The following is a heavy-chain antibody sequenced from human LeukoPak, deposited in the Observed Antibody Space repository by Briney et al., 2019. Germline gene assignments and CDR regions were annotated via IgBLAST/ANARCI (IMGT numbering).Heavy chain of an antibody. Sequence: SVKVSCKASGGTFSSYAISWVRQAPGQGLEWMGGIIPIFGTANYAQKFQGRVTITADESTSTAYMELSSLRSEDTAVYYCAREFGDRGYDFWSGYIDYWGQGTLVTVSS. J-gene: IGHJ4*02. CDR2: IIPIFGTA. D-gene: IGHD3-3*01. V-gene: IGHV1-69*13. CDR1: GGTFSSYA. CDR3: AREFGDRGYDFWSGYIDY.